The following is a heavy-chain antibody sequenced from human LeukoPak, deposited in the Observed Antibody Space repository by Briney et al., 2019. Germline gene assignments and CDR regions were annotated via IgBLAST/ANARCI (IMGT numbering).Heavy chain of an antibody. CDR3: TNFDY. Sequence: PGGSLRLSCTASGLTFSSSGMHWVRQAPGKGLDWVSLINHDGTNTFYADSVKGRFTISRDNSQNTLYLQMNSLRGEDTAVYYCTNFDYWGQGPLVTVSS. CDR1: GLTFSSSG. CDR2: INHDGTNT. V-gene: IGHV3-30*02. J-gene: IGHJ4*02.